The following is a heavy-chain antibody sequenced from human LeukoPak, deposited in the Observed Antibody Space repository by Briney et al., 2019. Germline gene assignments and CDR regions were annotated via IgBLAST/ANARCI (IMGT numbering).Heavy chain of an antibody. V-gene: IGHV3-53*01. J-gene: IGHJ4*02. CDR3: ARDNRYCYGSSGSYGE. Sequence: PGGSLRLSCAASVFTDSSNYMSCVRQAPGRGVEGVSVIYSGGSTYRADPVLGRFTISRDNSKNTLYLQMNSLRAEDTAVYYCARDNRYCYGSSGSYGEWGQGTLVTVSS. D-gene: IGHD3-22*01. CDR1: VFTDSSNY. CDR2: IYSGGST.